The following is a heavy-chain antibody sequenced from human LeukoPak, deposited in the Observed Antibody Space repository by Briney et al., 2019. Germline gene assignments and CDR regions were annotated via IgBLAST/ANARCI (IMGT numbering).Heavy chain of an antibody. V-gene: IGHV3-21*01. Sequence: PGGSLRLSCAASGFTFSSYWMSWVRQAPGKGLEWVSSISSSSSYIYYADSVKGRFTISRDNAKNSLYLQMNSLRAEDTAVYYCARSAGYSSGWYGYWGQGTLVTVSS. CDR3: ARSAGYSSGWYGY. CDR1: GFTFSSYW. CDR2: ISSSSSYI. D-gene: IGHD6-19*01. J-gene: IGHJ4*02.